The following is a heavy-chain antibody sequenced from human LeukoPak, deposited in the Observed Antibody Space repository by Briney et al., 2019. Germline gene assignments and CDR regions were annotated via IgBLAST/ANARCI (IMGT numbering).Heavy chain of an antibody. D-gene: IGHD5-18*01. CDR3: ARDGAYTAMVNGGMDV. V-gene: IGHV1-3*01. CDR1: GYTFTSYA. J-gene: IGHJ6*02. Sequence: ASVKVSCKASGYTFTSYAMHWVRQAPGQRLEWMGWINAGNGNTKYSQKFQGRVTTTRDTSASTAYMELSSLRSEDTAVYYCARDGAYTAMVNGGMDVWGQGTTVTVSS. CDR2: INAGNGNT.